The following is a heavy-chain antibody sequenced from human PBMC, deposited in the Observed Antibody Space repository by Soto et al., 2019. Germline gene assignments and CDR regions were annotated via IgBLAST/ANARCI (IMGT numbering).Heavy chain of an antibody. V-gene: IGHV3-33*01. CDR3: EGRDDPFHV. CDR2: IWHDGSQK. Sequence: QVQLVESGGGVVQPGTSLRLSCVATGFTFSSYGIHWVRQAPGRGLEWVAVIWHDGSQKYLADSVRGRFTISRDNSKNTVYLQMNSLRAEDTAVYYCEGRDDPFHVWGQGTMVTVSS. J-gene: IGHJ3*01. CDR1: GFTFSSYG.